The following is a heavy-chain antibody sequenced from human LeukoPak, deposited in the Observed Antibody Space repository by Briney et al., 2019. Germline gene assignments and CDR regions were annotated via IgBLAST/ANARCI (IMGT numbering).Heavy chain of an antibody. D-gene: IGHD3-16*02. CDR2: IGSSSSTI. CDR3: ARAHHRRVYDYVWGSYPY. V-gene: IGHV3-48*01. CDR1: GFTFSSYS. J-gene: IGHJ4*02. Sequence: PGGSLRLSCAASGFTFSSYSMNWVRQAPGKGLEWVSYIGSSSSTIYYADSVKGRFTISRGNAKNSLYLQMNSLRAEDTAVYYCARAHHRRVYDYVWGSYPYWGQGTLVTVSS.